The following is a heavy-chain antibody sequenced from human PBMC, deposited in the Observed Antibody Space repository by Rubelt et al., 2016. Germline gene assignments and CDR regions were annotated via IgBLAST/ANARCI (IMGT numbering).Heavy chain of an antibody. CDR1: GGSITSGSNY. CDR3: ARKTYGYRANWVDP. D-gene: IGHD5-18*01. V-gene: IGHV4-39*07. Sequence: QLQLQESGPGLVRPSETLSLTCSVSGGSITSGSNYWGWIRQPPGKGLEWIASVYYGGSTYYTPSLQSRVTISVDASKNQFSLNLRSVTAAETAVYYCARKTYGYRANWVDPWGQGTLVTVSS. J-gene: IGHJ5*02. CDR2: VYYGGST.